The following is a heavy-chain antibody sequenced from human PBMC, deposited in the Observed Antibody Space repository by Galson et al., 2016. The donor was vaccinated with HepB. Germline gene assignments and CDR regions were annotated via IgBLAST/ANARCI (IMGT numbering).Heavy chain of an antibody. CDR2: ISYDGNNK. J-gene: IGHJ3*02. CDR3: AKKAHILTGPDAFDI. V-gene: IGHV3-30*18. CDR1: GFTFSSYG. D-gene: IGHD3-9*01. Sequence: SLRLSCAASGFTFSSYGIHWVRQAPGKGLEWVAVISYDGNNKYYADSVKGRFTISRDNSKNTLYLQMSSLRAEDTAVYYCAKKAHILTGPDAFDIWGQGKTVTVSS.